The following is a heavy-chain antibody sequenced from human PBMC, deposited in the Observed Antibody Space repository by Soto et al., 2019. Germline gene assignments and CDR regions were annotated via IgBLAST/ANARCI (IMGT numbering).Heavy chain of an antibody. J-gene: IGHJ5*02. CDR2: IYYSGST. Sequence: KTSETLSLTCTVSGVSISSGGYYCSWIRQHPGKGLEWIGYIYYSGSTYYNPSLKSRVTISVDKSKNQFSLKLSSVTAADTAVYYCASGLGDGYTLRWFEPWGQGTLVNVS. CDR3: ASGLGDGYTLRWFEP. CDR1: GVSISSGGYY. V-gene: IGHV4-31*03. D-gene: IGHD5-12*01.